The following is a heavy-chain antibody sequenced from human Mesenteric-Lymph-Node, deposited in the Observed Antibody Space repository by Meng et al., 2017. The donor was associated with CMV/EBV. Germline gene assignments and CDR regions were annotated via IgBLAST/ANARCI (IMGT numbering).Heavy chain of an antibody. CDR3: ARGERITIFGVMYGMDV. Sequence: ASVKVSCKASGYTFTGYYMHCVRQAPGQGLEWMGWISAYNGNTNYAQKLQGRVTMTTDTSTSTAYMELRSLRSDDTAVYYCARGERITIFGVMYGMDVWGQGTTVTVSS. CDR2: ISAYNGNT. CDR1: GYTFTGYY. J-gene: IGHJ6*02. D-gene: IGHD3-3*01. V-gene: IGHV1-18*04.